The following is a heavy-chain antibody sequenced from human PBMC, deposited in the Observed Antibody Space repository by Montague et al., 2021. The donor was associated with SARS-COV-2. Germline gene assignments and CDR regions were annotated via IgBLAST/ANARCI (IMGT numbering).Heavy chain of an antibody. D-gene: IGHD3-10*01. J-gene: IGHJ5*02. CDR3: AREATSWFGELMGVWFDP. CDR1: GASITTYY. CDR2: IHTSGNT. V-gene: IGHV4-4*07. Sequence: SETLSLTCTVSGASITTYYWSWIRQSAGKGLEWIGRIHTSGNTNYNPTLRSRVTMSVDTSKNQFSLKLNSVTAADPAVYYCAREATSWFGELMGVWFDPWGQGTLVTVSS.